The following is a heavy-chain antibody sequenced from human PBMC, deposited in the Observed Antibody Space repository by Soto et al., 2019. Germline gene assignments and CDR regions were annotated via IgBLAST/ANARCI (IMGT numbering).Heavy chain of an antibody. CDR3: ARGYLPSPYYYGMDV. CDR2: IYYSGST. J-gene: IGHJ6*02. D-gene: IGHD1-1*01. V-gene: IGHV4-31*03. CDR1: GGSISSGGYY. Sequence: QVQLQESGPGLVKPSQTLSLTCTVSGGSISSGGYYWSWIRQHPGKGLEWIGYIYYSGSTYYNPSLKSRVTISVDTSKNQCSLKLSSVTAADTAVYYCARGYLPSPYYYGMDVWGQGTTVTVSS.